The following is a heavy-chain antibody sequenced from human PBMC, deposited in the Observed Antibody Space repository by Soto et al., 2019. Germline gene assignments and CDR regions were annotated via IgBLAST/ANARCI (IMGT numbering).Heavy chain of an antibody. D-gene: IGHD3-22*01. CDR1: GFTFSSYG. Sequence: GGSLRLSCAASGFTFSSYGMHWVRQAPGKGLEWVAVISYDGSNKYYADSVKGRFTISRDNSKNTLYLQMNSLRAEDTAVYYCAKDAHSSGYYPFDYWGQGTRVTVAS. J-gene: IGHJ4*02. CDR2: ISYDGSNK. CDR3: AKDAHSSGYYPFDY. V-gene: IGHV3-30*18.